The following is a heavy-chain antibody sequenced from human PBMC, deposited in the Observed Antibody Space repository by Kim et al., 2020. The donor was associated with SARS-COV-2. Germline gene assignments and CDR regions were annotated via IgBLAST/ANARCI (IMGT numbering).Heavy chain of an antibody. CDR1: GFIFGDHA. V-gene: IGHV3-9*01. CDR2: INWNGDVT. CDR3: AKETLSSRAPANKKDYM. Sequence: GGSLRLSCVASGFIFGDHAMHWVRQVPGKGLEWVSIINWNGDVTAYADSVKGRFTISRDNAKKSLYLPMDSMRVEDTALYYCAKETLSSRAPANKKDYM. D-gene: IGHD3-10*01. J-gene: IGHJ6*03.